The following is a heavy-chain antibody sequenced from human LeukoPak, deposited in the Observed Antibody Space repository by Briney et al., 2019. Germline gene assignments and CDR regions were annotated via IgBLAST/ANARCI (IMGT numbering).Heavy chain of an antibody. Sequence: GGSLRLSCVASGFTFTDYNMNWVRQAPGKGLEWVSYISSSRSIIYYADSVKGRFTISRDNAKNSLYLQMNSLRAEDTAIYYCAREVVADFDYWGQGTLVTVSS. CDR1: GFTFTDYN. CDR2: ISSSRSII. CDR3: AREVVADFDY. V-gene: IGHV3-48*04. J-gene: IGHJ4*02.